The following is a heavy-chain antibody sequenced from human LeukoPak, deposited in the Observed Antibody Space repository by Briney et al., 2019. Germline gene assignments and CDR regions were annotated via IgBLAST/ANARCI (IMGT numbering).Heavy chain of an antibody. V-gene: IGHV4-39*07. CDR3: ARESSPRSSGSKINDAFDI. D-gene: IGHD3-22*01. CDR1: GGSISSSSYY. Sequence: PSETLSLTCTVSGGSISSSSYYWGWIRQPPGKGLEWIGNIYYSGSTNYNPSLKSRVTISVDTSKNQSSLKLSSVTAADTAVYYCARESSPRSSGSKINDAFDIWGQGTMVTVSS. CDR2: IYYSGST. J-gene: IGHJ3*02.